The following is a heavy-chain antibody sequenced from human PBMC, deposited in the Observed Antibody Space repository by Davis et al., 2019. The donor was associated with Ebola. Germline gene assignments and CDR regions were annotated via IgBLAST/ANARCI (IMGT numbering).Heavy chain of an antibody. V-gene: IGHV3-9*01. Sequence: LKISCLASGFTFSRFWMHWVRQAPGKGLEWVSGISWNSGSIGYADSVKGRFTISRDNAKNSLYLQMNSLRAEDTALYYCAKGPLRFLEWLFDYWGQGTLVTVSS. CDR1: GFTFSRFW. D-gene: IGHD3-3*01. CDR3: AKGPLRFLEWLFDY. J-gene: IGHJ4*02. CDR2: ISWNSGSI.